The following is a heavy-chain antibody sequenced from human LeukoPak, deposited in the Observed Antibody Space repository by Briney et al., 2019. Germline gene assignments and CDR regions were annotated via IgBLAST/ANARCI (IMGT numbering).Heavy chain of an antibody. V-gene: IGHV4-4*09. CDR3: ARTYSTSSNFDY. D-gene: IGHD2-2*01. Sequence: SETLSLTCTVSGGSISSYYWSWIRQPPGKGLEWIGYIYSSGSTNYNPSLKSRVTISVDTSKEQFSLKLSSVTAADTALYYCARTYSTSSNFDYWGQGTLDTVSS. CDR1: GGSISSYY. J-gene: IGHJ4*02. CDR2: IYSSGST.